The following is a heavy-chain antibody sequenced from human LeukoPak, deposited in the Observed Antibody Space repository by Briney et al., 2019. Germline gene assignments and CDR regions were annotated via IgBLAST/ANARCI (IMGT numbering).Heavy chain of an antibody. CDR3: ARDEIIVGATKGSDY. V-gene: IGHV1-18*04. J-gene: IGHJ4*02. CDR2: ISAYNGNT. CDR1: GYTFTSYG. Sequence: ASVKVSCKASGYTFTSYGISWVRQAPGQGLEWMGWISAYNGNTSYAQKLQGRVTMTTDTSTSTAYMELRSLRSDDTAVYYCARDEIIVGATKGSDYWGQGTLVTVSS. D-gene: IGHD1-26*01.